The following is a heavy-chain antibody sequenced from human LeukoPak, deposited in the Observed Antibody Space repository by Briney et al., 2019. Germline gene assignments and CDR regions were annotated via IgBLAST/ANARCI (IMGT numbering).Heavy chain of an antibody. CDR2: IAYDGKNA. CDR3: ARVDRPHYDSDGWGYLEH. D-gene: IGHD5-12*01. CDR1: GFIFNTYA. Sequence: GGSLRLSCAASGFIFNTYAMYWVRQAPGKGLEWVAVIAYDGKNATYADSVKGRFTISRDNSKNTLYLQMKSLRVEDTAVYHCARVDRPHYDSDGWGYLEHWGQGTLVTVSA. J-gene: IGHJ4*02. V-gene: IGHV3-30*04.